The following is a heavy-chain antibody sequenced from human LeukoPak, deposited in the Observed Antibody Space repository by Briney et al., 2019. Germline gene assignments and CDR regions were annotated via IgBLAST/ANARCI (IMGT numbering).Heavy chain of an antibody. CDR1: GFTFSSYG. Sequence: PGGSLRLSCAASGFTFSSYGMHWVRQAPGKRLEWVAVISYDGTNKYYGDSVKGRFTISRDNSMNTLYLQMSSLRAEDTAIYYCAKDRGRYYDSSGYYWGYYFDSWGQGILVTVST. D-gene: IGHD3-22*01. V-gene: IGHV3-30*18. J-gene: IGHJ4*02. CDR2: ISYDGTNK. CDR3: AKDRGRYYDSSGYYWGYYFDS.